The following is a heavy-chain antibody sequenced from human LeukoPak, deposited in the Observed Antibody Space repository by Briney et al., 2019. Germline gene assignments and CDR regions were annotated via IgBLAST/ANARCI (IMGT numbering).Heavy chain of an antibody. CDR1: GYTFTSYG. J-gene: IGHJ4*02. V-gene: IGHV1-18*01. Sequence: EASVKVSCKASGYTFTSYGISWVRQAPGQGLEWMGWISAYNGNTNYAQKLQGRVTMTTDTSTSTAYMELRSLRSDDTAVYYCASRGYCSGGSCEHPHYFDYWGQGTLVTVSS. CDR2: ISAYNGNT. D-gene: IGHD2-15*01. CDR3: ASRGYCSGGSCEHPHYFDY.